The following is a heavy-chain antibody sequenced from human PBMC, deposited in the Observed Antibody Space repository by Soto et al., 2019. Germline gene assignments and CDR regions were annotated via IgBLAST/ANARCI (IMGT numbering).Heavy chain of an antibody. CDR1: GFTFSSYA. V-gene: IGHV3-30-3*01. CDR2: ISYDGSNK. CDR3: ARGGYCSGGSCYFYYFDY. J-gene: IGHJ4*02. D-gene: IGHD2-15*01. Sequence: GGSLRLSCAASGFTFSSYAMHWVRQAPGKGLEWVAVISYDGSNKYYADSVKGRFTISRDNSKNTLYLQMNSLRAEDTAVYYCARGGYCSGGSCYFYYFDYWGQGTLVTVSS.